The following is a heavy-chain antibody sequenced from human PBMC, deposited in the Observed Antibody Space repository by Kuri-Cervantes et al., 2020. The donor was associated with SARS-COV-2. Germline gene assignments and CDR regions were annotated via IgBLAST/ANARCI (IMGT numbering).Heavy chain of an antibody. CDR2: IYTSGST. D-gene: IGHD6-13*01. J-gene: IGHJ5*02. CDR1: GYSISSYY. V-gene: IGHV4-4*07. Sequence: ETLSLTCTVSGYSISSYYWSWIRQPAGKGLEWIGRIYTSGSTNYNPSLKSRVTMSVDTSKNQFSLKLSSVTAADTAVYYCARDLSAGPNWFDPWGQGTLVTVSS. CDR3: ARDLSAGPNWFDP.